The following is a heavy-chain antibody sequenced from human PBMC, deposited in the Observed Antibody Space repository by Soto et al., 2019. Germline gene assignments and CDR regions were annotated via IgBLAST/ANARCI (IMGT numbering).Heavy chain of an antibody. Sequence: TLSLTCTVSRGSISSGGYYWSWIRQHPGKGQEWIRQIYHSGSTYCXXSLKSRVXXSVHRSTKQFSLKPSSVTAADTAVYYCARVPDRSGEGTLVT. V-gene: IGHV4-30-2*01. J-gene: IGHJ5*02. CDR3: ARVPDR. CDR2: IYHSGST. CDR1: RGSISSGGYY. D-gene: IGHD2-2*01.